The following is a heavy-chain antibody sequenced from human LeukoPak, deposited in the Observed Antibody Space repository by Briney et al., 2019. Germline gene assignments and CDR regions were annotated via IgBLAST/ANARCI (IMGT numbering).Heavy chain of an antibody. V-gene: IGHV4-38-2*02. J-gene: IGHJ3*02. D-gene: IGHD6-19*01. Sequence: SETLSLTCTVSGFSISSGYYWGWIRQPPGKGLEWIGSIYHSGSSYYNPSLKSRVTISVDTSKNQFSLKLSSVTAADTAVYYCASPSTIGYSSAWYVLADAFDIWGQGTMVTVSS. CDR2: IYHSGSS. CDR3: ASPSTIGYSSAWYVLADAFDI. CDR1: GFSISSGYY.